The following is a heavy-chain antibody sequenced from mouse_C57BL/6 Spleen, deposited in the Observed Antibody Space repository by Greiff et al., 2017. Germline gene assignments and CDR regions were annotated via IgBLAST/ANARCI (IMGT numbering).Heavy chain of an antibody. Sequence: EVQVVESEGGLVQPGSSMKLSCTASGFTFSDYYMAWVRQVPEKGLEWVANINYDGSSTYYLDSLKSRFIISRDNAKNILYLQMSSLKSEDTATYYCARGNWDDAMDYWGQGTSVTVSS. D-gene: IGHD4-1*01. CDR3: ARGNWDDAMDY. J-gene: IGHJ4*01. V-gene: IGHV5-16*01. CDR2: INYDGSST. CDR1: GFTFSDYY.